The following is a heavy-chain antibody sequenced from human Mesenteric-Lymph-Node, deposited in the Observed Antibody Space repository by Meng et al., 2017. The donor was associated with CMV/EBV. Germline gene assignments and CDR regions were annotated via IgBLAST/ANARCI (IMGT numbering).Heavy chain of an antibody. J-gene: IGHJ4*02. Sequence: GGSLRLSCEASGLTFITYGMHWVRQAPGKGLEWVASIKKDAKETFYVGSVKGRFTVSRDNANNLLSLQMSDLRVDDTAVYYCVNLWEGGYWGRGTLVTVSS. V-gene: IGHV3-7*01. D-gene: IGHD3-16*01. CDR2: IKKDAKET. CDR3: VNLWEGGY. CDR1: GLTFITYG.